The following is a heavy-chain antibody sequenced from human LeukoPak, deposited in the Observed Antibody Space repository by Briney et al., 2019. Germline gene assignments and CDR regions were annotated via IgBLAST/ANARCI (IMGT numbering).Heavy chain of an antibody. CDR2: ISSSSDYI. CDR1: GSTFSTYS. Sequence: PGGSLRLSCAASGSTFSTYSMNWVRQAPGKGLEWVSSISSSSDYIYYADSVKGRFTISRDNARNSLYLQMNSLRAEDTAVYYCARDGYSGYDSRYWGQGTLVTVSS. D-gene: IGHD5-12*01. V-gene: IGHV3-21*01. J-gene: IGHJ4*02. CDR3: ARDGYSGYDSRY.